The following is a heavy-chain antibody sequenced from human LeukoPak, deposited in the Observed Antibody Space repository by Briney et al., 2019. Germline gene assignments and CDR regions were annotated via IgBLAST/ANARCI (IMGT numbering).Heavy chain of an antibody. V-gene: IGHV4-39*01. D-gene: IGHD3-10*01. CDR3: ARILFGELYTYYYYMDV. CDR1: GGSISSSSYY. Sequence: SETLSLTCTVSGGSISSSSYYWGWIRQPPGKGLEWIGSIYYSGSTYYNPSLKSRVTISVDTSKNQFSLKLSSVTAADTAVYYCARILFGELYTYYYYMDVWGKGTTVTISS. CDR2: IYYSGST. J-gene: IGHJ6*03.